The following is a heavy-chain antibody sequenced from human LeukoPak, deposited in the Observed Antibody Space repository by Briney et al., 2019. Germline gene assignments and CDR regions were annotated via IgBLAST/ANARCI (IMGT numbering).Heavy chain of an antibody. D-gene: IGHD6-19*01. CDR3: ARHGWHAWYFDL. V-gene: IGHV4-31*03. J-gene: IGHJ2*01. CDR2: IYYSGST. Sequence: SETLSLTCTVSGGSISSGGYYWSWIRQHPGKGLEWIGYIYYSGSTYYNPSLKSRVTISVDTSKNQFSLKLSSVTAADTAVYYCARHGWHAWYFDLWGRGTLVTVSS. CDR1: GGSISSGGYY.